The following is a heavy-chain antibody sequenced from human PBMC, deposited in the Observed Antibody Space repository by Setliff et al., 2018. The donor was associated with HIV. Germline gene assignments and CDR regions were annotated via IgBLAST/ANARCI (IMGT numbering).Heavy chain of an antibody. Sequence: SETLSLTCTVSGASISSYYWNWFRQPAGKGLEWIGRMYTSGSTNYNPSLKSRVTLSVDTSKNQFSLTLTSVTAADTAVYYCARGGRSDGYHIASWGQGILVTVSS. CDR1: GASISSYY. D-gene: IGHD2-15*01. J-gene: IGHJ4*02. V-gene: IGHV4-4*07. CDR3: ARGGRSDGYHIAS. CDR2: MYTSGST.